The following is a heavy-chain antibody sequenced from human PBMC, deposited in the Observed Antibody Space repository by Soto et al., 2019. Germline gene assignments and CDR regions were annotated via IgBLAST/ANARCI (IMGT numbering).Heavy chain of an antibody. CDR1: GFTFSLYG. Sequence: QVQLLESGGGVVQPGRSLKLSCTTSGFTFSLYGMHWVRQAPGKGLEWLAVISFDGKNRYYADSVKGRFTISRDTPKTTLFLQMSNLRADDTAVYFCAKGAQAAAVLDHWGQGALVTVAS. D-gene: IGHD6-25*01. J-gene: IGHJ4*02. CDR2: ISFDGKNR. CDR3: AKGAQAAAVLDH. V-gene: IGHV3-30*18.